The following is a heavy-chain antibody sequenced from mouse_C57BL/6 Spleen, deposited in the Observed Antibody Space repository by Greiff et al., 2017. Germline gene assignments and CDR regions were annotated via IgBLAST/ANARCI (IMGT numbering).Heavy chain of an antibody. Sequence: QVQLLQSGPELVKPGASVKISCKASGYAFSSSWMNWVKPRPGKGLEWIGRIYPGDGDTTYNGKFKGKATLTADKSSSTAYMQLRSLTSEDSAVYFCARAVYYGSSHGYFDVWGTGTTVTVSS. CDR3: ARAVYYGSSHGYFDV. D-gene: IGHD1-1*01. CDR1: GYAFSSSW. V-gene: IGHV1-82*01. J-gene: IGHJ1*03. CDR2: IYPGDGDT.